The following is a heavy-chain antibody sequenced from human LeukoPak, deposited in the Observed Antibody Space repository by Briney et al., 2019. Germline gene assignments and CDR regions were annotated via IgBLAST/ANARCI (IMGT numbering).Heavy chain of an antibody. J-gene: IGHJ4*02. CDR1: GYNFTTFW. D-gene: IGHD3-22*01. CDR3: ARARHDSSGYYRFDY. Sequence: GESLKISCKTSGYNFTTFWIGWVRQMPGKGLEWMGIIYPGDSDTRYSPSFQGQVTISADKSISTAYLQWSSLKASDTAMYYCARARHDSSGYYRFDYWGQGTLVTV. V-gene: IGHV5-51*01. CDR2: IYPGDSDT.